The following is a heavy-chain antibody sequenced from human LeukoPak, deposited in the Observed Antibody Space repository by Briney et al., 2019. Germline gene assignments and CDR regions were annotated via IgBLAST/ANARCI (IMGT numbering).Heavy chain of an antibody. V-gene: IGHV3-64*01. D-gene: IGHD6-6*01. J-gene: IGHJ6*03. Sequence: PGGSLRLSCAASGFTFSSYAMHWVRQAPGKGLEYVSAISSNGGSTYYANSVKGRFTISRDNSKDTLYLQMGSLIAEDMAVYYCARGSSSGIYYYYYYMDVWGKGTTVTVSS. CDR2: ISSNGGST. CDR1: GFTFSSYA. CDR3: ARGSSSGIYYYYYYMDV.